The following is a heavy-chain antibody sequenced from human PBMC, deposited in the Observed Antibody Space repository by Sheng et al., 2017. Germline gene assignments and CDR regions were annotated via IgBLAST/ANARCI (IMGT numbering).Heavy chain of an antibody. V-gene: IGHV4-39*07. Sequence: QLQLQESGPGLVKPSETLSLTCTVSGGSISSSSYYWGWIRQPPGKGLEWIGSIYYSGSTYYNPSLKSRVTISVDTSKNKFSLKLSSVTAADTAVYYCASLNYDILTGYGMDVWGQGTTVTVSS. J-gene: IGHJ6*02. CDR2: IYYSGST. D-gene: IGHD3-9*01. CDR1: GGSISSSSYY. CDR3: ASLNYDILTGYGMDV.